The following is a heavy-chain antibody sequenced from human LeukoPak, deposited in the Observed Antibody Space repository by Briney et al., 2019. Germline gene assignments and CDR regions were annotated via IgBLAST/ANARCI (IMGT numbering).Heavy chain of an antibody. D-gene: IGHD6-19*01. CDR1: GFTFSSYG. J-gene: IGHJ4*02. Sequence: PGGSLGLSCAASGFTFSSYGMHWVRQAPGKGLEWVAVIWYDGSNKYYADSVKGRFTISRDNSKNTLYLQMNSLRAEDTAVYYCARDGIAVAGTDSYDYWGQGTLVTVSS. V-gene: IGHV3-33*01. CDR2: IWYDGSNK. CDR3: ARDGIAVAGTDSYDY.